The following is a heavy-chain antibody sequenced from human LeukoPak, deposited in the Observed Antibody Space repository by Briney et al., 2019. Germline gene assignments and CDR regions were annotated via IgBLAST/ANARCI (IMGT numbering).Heavy chain of an antibody. J-gene: IGHJ6*02. V-gene: IGHV3-30*04. Sequence: PGGSLRLSCAASGFTFSNYAMHWVRQAPGKGLEWVALISYDGSVEKNAASVKGRFTISRDNSKNTLYLQMNSLRTEDTAVYYCAHYGDYFNYYYGMDVWGQGTSVTVSS. CDR1: GFTFSNYA. D-gene: IGHD4-17*01. CDR2: ISYDGSVE. CDR3: AHYGDYFNYYYGMDV.